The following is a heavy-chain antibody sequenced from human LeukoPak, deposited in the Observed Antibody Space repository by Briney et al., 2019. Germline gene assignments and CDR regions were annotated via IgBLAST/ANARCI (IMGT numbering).Heavy chain of an antibody. CDR1: GFTFSSYA. CDR2: ISGSGGST. Sequence: GGSLRLSCAASGFTFSSYAMSWVRQAPGKGLEWVSAISGSGGSTYYADSVKGRFTISRDNSKNTLYLQMNSLRAEDTAVYYCTTENYDSSGYRPELGYWGQGTLVTVSS. CDR3: TTENYDSSGYRPELGY. D-gene: IGHD3-22*01. V-gene: IGHV3-23*01. J-gene: IGHJ4*02.